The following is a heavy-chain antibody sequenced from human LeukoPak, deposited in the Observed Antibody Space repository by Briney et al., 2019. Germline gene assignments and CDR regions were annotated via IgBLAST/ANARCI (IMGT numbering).Heavy chain of an antibody. CDR1: AVSISRHF. CDR2: VFSSGST. CDR3: AREYDY. Sequence: SETLSLTCNFSAVSISRHFWSWIRQTPKKGLEWLGYVFSSGSTSYNPSLKSRITISLGMSKHQLSLTLKSVTAADTAVYYCAREYDYWSLGTLVTVSS. V-gene: IGHV4-59*11. J-gene: IGHJ4*01.